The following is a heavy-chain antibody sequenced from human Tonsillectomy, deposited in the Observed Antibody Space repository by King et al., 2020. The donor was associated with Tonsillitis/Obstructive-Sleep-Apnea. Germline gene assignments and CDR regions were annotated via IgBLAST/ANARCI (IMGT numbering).Heavy chain of an antibody. D-gene: IGHD6-13*01. CDR2: ISYDGSNK. CDR1: GFTFSSYA. J-gene: IGHJ5*02. CDR3: AREWVPALAAAGTGWFDP. Sequence: VQLVESGGGVVQPGRSLRLSCAASGFTFSSYAMHWVRQAPGKGLEWVAVISYDGSNKYYADSVKGRFTISRDNSKNTLYLQMNSLRAEDTAVYYCAREWVPALAAAGTGWFDPWGQGTLVTVSS. V-gene: IGHV3-30*04.